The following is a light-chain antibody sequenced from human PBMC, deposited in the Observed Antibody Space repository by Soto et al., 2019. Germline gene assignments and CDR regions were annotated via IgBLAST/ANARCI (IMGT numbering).Light chain of an antibody. J-gene: IGKJ5*01. CDR1: QSVSSY. V-gene: IGKV3-11*01. CDR2: DAF. CDR3: QQRSNWQIT. Sequence: EIVLTQSPATLSLSPGERATLSCRASQSVSSYLAWYQQKAGQAPRLLISDAFNRATGIPARFSGSGSGTDFTLTIISLEPEDFAVYFCQQRSNWQITFGQGTRLEIK.